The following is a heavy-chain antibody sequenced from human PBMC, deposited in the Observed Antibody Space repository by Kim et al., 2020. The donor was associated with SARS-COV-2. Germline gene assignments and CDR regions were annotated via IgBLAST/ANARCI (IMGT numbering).Heavy chain of an antibody. CDR3: AREVGYYDDY. CDR1: GGSISSSSYY. V-gene: IGHV4-39*07. J-gene: IGHJ4*02. CDR2: IYYSGST. D-gene: IGHD3-3*01. Sequence: SETLSLTCTVSGGSISSSSYYWGWIRQPPGKGLEWIGSIYYSGSTYYNPSLKSRVTISVDTSKNQFSLKLSSVTAADTAVYYCAREVGYYDDYWGQGTLVTVSS.